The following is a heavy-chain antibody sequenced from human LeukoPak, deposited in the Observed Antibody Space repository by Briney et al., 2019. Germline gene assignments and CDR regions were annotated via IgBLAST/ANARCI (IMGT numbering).Heavy chain of an antibody. V-gene: IGHV2-5*02. CDR3: PQRGVYYIGPGSYSDY. CDR2: IYWDDDK. Sequence: SGPTLVKPTQTLTLTCTFSGFSLSTSGVGVGWIRQPPGKALEWLALIYWDDDKRYSPSLKSRLTVTKDTAKNQVDLTMTNMDPVNTATYSCPQRGVYYIGPGSYSDYWGQGTLVTVSS. CDR1: GFSLSTSGVG. J-gene: IGHJ4*02. D-gene: IGHD3-10*01.